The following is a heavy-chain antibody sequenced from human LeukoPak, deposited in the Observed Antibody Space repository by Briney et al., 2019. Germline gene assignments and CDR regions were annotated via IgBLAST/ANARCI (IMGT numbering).Heavy chain of an antibody. V-gene: IGHV3-23*01. Sequence: PGASLRLSCVASGFTFSNYAMSWVRQAPGKGLEWVSAITGSGTNRYYADFLKGRFTTSRDNSKNTVFLQMNSLRHEDTAIYYCVIWGDYDVLTGYYVPDYWGQGTLVTVAS. CDR2: ITGSGTNR. CDR3: VIWGDYDVLTGYYVPDY. D-gene: IGHD3-9*01. CDR1: GFTFSNYA. J-gene: IGHJ4*02.